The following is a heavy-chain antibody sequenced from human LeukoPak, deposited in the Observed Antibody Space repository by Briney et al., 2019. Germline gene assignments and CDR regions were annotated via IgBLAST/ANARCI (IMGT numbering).Heavy chain of an antibody. CDR3: ARGNEYYGMDV. CDR2: INTNTGYS. Sequence: ASVKVSCKASGYIFVNYAMNWVRQAPGQGLEWMGWINTNTGYSTYAQGFTGRFVFSLDTSVSTAYLQISSLKAEDTAVYYCARGNEYYGMDVWGQGTTVSVSS. V-gene: IGHV7-4-1*02. CDR1: GYIFVNYA. J-gene: IGHJ6*02.